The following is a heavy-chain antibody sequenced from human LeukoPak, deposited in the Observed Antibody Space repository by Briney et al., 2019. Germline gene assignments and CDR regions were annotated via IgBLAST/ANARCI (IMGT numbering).Heavy chain of an antibody. V-gene: IGHV3-30*03. D-gene: IGHD6-19*01. Sequence: GGSLRLSCAASGFTFRSYGLHWVRQAPGKGLEWVAVISYDGSNKYYADAVKGRFTISRDNAKNSLYLQMNSLRAEDTAMYYCVSGRGWTSDYWGQGTLVTVSS. CDR1: GFTFRSYG. J-gene: IGHJ4*02. CDR2: ISYDGSNK. CDR3: VSGRGWTSDY.